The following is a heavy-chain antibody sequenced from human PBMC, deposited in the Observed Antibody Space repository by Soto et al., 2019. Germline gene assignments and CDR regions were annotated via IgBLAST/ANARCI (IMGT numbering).Heavy chain of an antibody. J-gene: IGHJ6*02. CDR1: GFTFDDYA. V-gene: IGHV3-9*01. Sequence: SLRLSCAASGFTFDDYAMHCVRQAPGKGLEWVSGISWNSGSIGYSDSVKGRFTISRDNAKNSLYLQMNSLRAEDTALYYCAKDSGYAPGYYYGMDVWGQGTTVTVSS. CDR3: AKDSGYAPGYYYGMDV. CDR2: ISWNSGSI. D-gene: IGHD5-12*01.